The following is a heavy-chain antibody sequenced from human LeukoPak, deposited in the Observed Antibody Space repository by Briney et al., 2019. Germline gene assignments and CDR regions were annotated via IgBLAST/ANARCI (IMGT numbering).Heavy chain of an antibody. CDR1: GGSISSYY. J-gene: IGHJ3*02. CDR2: IYYSGST. Sequence: SETLSLTCTVSGGSISSYYWSWIRQPPGKGLEWIGYIYYSGSTNYNSSLKSRVTISVDTSKNQFSLKLSSVTAADTAVYYCAGGDSSGWYRAFDIWGQGTMVTVSS. CDR3: AGGDSSGWYRAFDI. D-gene: IGHD6-19*01. V-gene: IGHV4-59*01.